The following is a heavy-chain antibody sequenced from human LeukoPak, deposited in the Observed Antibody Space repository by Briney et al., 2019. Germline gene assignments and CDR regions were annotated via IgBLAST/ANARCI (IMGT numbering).Heavy chain of an antibody. CDR3: AKTYYYDPFDF. J-gene: IGHJ4*02. V-gene: IGHV4-39*01. Sequence: SETLSLTCTVSGGSISSSSYYWGWIRQPPGKGLEWTGSIYYSGSTYYNPSLKSRVTISVDTSKNQFSLKLSSVTAADTAVYYCAKTYYYDPFDFWGQGTLVSVCS. CDR2: IYYSGST. D-gene: IGHD3-22*01. CDR1: GGSISSSSYY.